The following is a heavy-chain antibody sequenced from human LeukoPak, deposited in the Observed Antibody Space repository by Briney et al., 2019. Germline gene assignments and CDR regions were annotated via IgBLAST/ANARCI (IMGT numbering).Heavy chain of an antibody. V-gene: IGHV3-49*04. J-gene: IGHJ4*02. CDR2: IRSKAYGGTT. CDR1: GFTFGDYA. D-gene: IGHD6-13*01. Sequence: GGSLRLSCTASGFTFGDYAMSWVRQAPGKGLEWVGFIRSKAYGGTTEYAASVKGRFTISRDDSKSIAYLQMNSLKTEDTAVYYCTIDPDLDSSSWSWLRVGTRKGNYFDYWGQGTLVTVSS. CDR3: TIDPDLDSSSWSWLRVGTRKGNYFDY.